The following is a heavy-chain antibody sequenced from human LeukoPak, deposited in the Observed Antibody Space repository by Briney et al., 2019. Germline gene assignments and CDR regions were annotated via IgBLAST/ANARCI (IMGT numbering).Heavy chain of an antibody. V-gene: IGHV1-46*01. D-gene: IGHD5-24*01. J-gene: IGHJ4*02. CDR1: GGTFSSYA. Sequence: ASVKVSCKASGGTFSSYAISWVRQAPGQGLEWMGIINPSGGSTSYAQKLQGRVTMTRDMSTSTVYMELSSLRSEDTAVYYCARRGAGMATGGFDYWGQGTLVTVSS. CDR2: INPSGGST. CDR3: ARRGAGMATGGFDY.